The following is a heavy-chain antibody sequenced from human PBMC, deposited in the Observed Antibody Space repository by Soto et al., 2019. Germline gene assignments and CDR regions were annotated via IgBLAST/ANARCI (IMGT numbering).Heavy chain of an antibody. V-gene: IGHV3-30*18. CDR1: GFTFSSYG. CDR2: ISYDGSNK. CDR3: AKAHGDSLGGMDV. Sequence: QVQLVESGGGVVQPGRSLRLSCAASGFTFSSYGMHWVRQAPGKGLEWVAVISYDGSNKYYADSVKGRFTISRDNSKNALYLHMNSLRAEDTAVYYWAKAHGDSLGGMDVWGQGTTVTVSS. J-gene: IGHJ6*02. D-gene: IGHD4-17*01.